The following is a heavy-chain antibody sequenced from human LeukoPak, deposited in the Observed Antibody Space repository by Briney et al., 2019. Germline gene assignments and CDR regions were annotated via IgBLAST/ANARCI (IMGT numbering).Heavy chain of an antibody. CDR3: AKDNGRGYCSSTSCFYYFDY. D-gene: IGHD2-2*01. CDR1: EFTFGDYG. J-gene: IGHJ4*02. V-gene: IGHV3-9*01. CDR2: ISWNSGSI. Sequence: GGSLRLSCLGSEFTFGDYGLTWVRQAPGKGLEWVSGISWNSGSIGYADSVKGRFTISRDNAKNSLYLQMNSLRAEDTALYYCAKDNGRGYCSSTSCFYYFDYWGRGTLVTVSS.